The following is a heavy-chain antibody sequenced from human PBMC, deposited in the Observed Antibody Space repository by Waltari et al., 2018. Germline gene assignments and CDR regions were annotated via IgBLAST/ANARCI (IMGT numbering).Heavy chain of an antibody. CDR1: GFTVNNNY. D-gene: IGHD2-8*01. J-gene: IGHJ4*02. CDR2: IYSGGNT. Sequence: EVQLVESGGGLIQPGGYLRLGCAAAGFTVNNNYMNWVRQAPGKGLECVSVIYSGGNTYYADSVKGRFTISRDNSKNTLYLQMNSLRVDDTAVYFCARGCIDHRCYIEKWGQGTLVTVSS. CDR3: ARGCIDHRCYIEK. V-gene: IGHV3-53*01.